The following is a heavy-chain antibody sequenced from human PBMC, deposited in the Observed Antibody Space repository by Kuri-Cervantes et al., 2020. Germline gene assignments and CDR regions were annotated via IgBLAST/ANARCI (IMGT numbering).Heavy chain of an antibody. V-gene: IGHV4-59*01. CDR2: VYYTGST. J-gene: IGHJ4*02. D-gene: IGHD3-10*01. CDR3: ARLPRGVGVSWFEPVGITGIY. Sequence: GSLRLSCTVSGGSISSYYWSWIRQSPGKRLEWIGYVYYTGSTNYNPSLKSRVTISLGTSKNHFSLKLESMTAADTAVYYCARLPRGVGVSWFEPVGITGIYWGQGTLVTVSS. CDR1: GGSISSYY.